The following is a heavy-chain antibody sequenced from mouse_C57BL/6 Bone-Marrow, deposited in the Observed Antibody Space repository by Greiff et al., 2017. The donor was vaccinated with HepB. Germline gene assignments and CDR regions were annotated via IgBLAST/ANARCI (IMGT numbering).Heavy chain of an antibody. J-gene: IGHJ3*01. V-gene: IGHV5-6*01. CDR3: ARHYDYDWFAY. CDR1: GFTFSSYG. D-gene: IGHD2-4*01. Sequence: EVKLVESGGDLVKPGGSLKLSCAASGFTFSSYGMSWVRQTPDKRLEWVATISSGGSYTYYPDSVKGRFTISRDNAKNTLYLQMSSLKSEDTAMYYCARHYDYDWFAYWGQGTLVTVSA. CDR2: ISSGGSYT.